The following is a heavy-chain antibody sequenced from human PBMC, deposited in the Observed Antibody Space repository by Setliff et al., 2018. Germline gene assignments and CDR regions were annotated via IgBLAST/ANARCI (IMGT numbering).Heavy chain of an antibody. Sequence: PSETLSLTCTASGGSISSSSYYWGWIRQPPGKGLEWIGSIYYSGSTYYNPSLKSRVTISVDTSKNQFSLKLSSVTAADTAVYYCARSGYSSGWSNYWGPGMLVTVSS. D-gene: IGHD6-19*01. CDR2: IYYSGST. CDR1: GGSISSSSYY. V-gene: IGHV4-39*07. CDR3: ARSGYSSGWSNY. J-gene: IGHJ4*02.